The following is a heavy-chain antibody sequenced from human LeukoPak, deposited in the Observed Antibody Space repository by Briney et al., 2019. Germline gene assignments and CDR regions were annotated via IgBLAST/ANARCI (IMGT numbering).Heavy chain of an antibody. Sequence: SETLSLTCTVSGGSISSYYWSWIRQPAGKGLEWIGRIYTSGSTNYNPSLKSRVTISVDTSKNQFSLKLSSVTAADTAVYYCARPRGKYSSTDWYFDLWGRGTLVTVSS. CDR2: IYTSGST. J-gene: IGHJ2*01. CDR1: GGSISSYY. D-gene: IGHD6-13*01. CDR3: ARPRGKYSSTDWYFDL. V-gene: IGHV4-4*07.